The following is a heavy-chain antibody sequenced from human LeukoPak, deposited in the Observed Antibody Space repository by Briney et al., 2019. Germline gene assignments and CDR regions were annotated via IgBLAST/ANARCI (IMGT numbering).Heavy chain of an antibody. CDR1: GFTFSSYA. J-gene: IGHJ6*02. Sequence: GGSLRLSGAASGFTFSSYAMSWVRQAPGKGLEWVSAISGSGGSTYYADSVKGRFTISRDNSKNTLYLQMNSLRAEDTAVYYCAKDRWGSGRPDYGMDVWGQGTTVTVSS. CDR2: ISGSGGST. D-gene: IGHD6-19*01. V-gene: IGHV3-23*01. CDR3: AKDRWGSGRPDYGMDV.